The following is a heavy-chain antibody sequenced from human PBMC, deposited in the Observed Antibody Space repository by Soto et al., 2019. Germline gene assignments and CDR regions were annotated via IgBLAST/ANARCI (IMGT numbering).Heavy chain of an antibody. Sequence: PSETLSLTCAVYGGSFSGYYWNWIRQPPGKGLEWIGEINHSGSTNYNPSLKSRVTISVDKSKNQFSLKLSSVTAADTAVYYCARAGRGYCSGGSCYSGLHGMDVWGQGTTVTVSS. D-gene: IGHD2-15*01. CDR3: ARAGRGYCSGGSCYSGLHGMDV. CDR1: GGSFSGYY. J-gene: IGHJ6*01. V-gene: IGHV4-34*01. CDR2: INHSGST.